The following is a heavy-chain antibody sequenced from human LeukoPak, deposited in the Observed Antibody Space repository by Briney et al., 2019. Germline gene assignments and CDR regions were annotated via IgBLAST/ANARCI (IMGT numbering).Heavy chain of an antibody. D-gene: IGHD3-3*01. CDR2: ISYDGSNK. CDR3: ARVSLRFLEWFSMDV. Sequence: GRSLRLSCAASGFTFSSYAMHWVRQAPGKGLEWVAVISYDGSNKYYADSVKGRFTISRDNSKNTLYLQMNSLRAEDTAVYYCARVSLRFLEWFSMDVWGHGTTVTVSS. J-gene: IGHJ6*02. V-gene: IGHV3-30-3*01. CDR1: GFTFSSYA.